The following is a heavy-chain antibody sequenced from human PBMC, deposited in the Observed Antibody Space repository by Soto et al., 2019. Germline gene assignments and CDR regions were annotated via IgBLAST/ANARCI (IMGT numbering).Heavy chain of an antibody. V-gene: IGHV1-8*01. D-gene: IGHD3-10*01. CDR1: GYTLTSCD. CDR3: ARKNYYYYYYYMDV. J-gene: IGHJ6*03. Sequence: ASVEVSCXASGYTLTSCDMNWVRQETGQGLEWMGWMNPNSGNTGYAQKFQGRVTMTRNTSISTAYMELSSLRSEDTAVYYCARKNYYYYYYYMDVWGKGTTVTVSS. CDR2: MNPNSGNT.